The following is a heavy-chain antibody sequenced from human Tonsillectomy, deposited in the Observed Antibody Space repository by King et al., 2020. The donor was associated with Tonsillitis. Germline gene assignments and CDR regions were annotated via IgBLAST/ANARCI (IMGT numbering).Heavy chain of an antibody. Sequence: VQLVESGGGLVQPGGSLRLSCAASGFTFGSYGMSWARQAPGKGLWGVSGIVGGGDSIYYDDYVNGRFAISRDNSKNTLYLRMSSLRDEDTAVYYCARVRGYRSCCSDYWGQGTLVTVSS. CDR1: GFTFGSYG. J-gene: IGHJ4*02. CDR2: IVGGGDSI. CDR3: ARVRGYRSCCSDY. V-gene: IGHV3-23*04. D-gene: IGHD6-19*01.